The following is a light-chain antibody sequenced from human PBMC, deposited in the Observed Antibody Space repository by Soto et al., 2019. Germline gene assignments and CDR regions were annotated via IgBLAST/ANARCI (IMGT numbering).Light chain of an antibody. V-gene: IGLV2-11*01. CDR2: DVS. CDR1: SSDVGGYDY. CDR3: LLSYSGARPYV. Sequence: QSVLTQPRSVSRSPGQSVTISCTGTSSDVGGYDYVSWYQQHPDKAPKLMIYDVSKRPSGVPARFSGSLLGGKAALTLSGAQPEDEAEYYCLLSYSGARPYVFGTRTKVTVL. J-gene: IGLJ1*01.